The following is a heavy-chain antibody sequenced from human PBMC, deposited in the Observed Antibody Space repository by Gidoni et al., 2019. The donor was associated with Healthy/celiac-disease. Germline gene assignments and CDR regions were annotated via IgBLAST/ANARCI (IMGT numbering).Heavy chain of an antibody. Sequence: EVQLLESGGGSVQPGGSLRLPCAGSGFTCSTQAMSWVRQAPGKGLEWVSAISGSGGSTYYADSVKGRFTISRDNSKNTLYLQMNSLRAEDTAVYYGAKSRGDYVWGSYRYTAFDNWGQGTLVTVSS. CDR2: ISGSGGST. CDR3: AKSRGDYVWGSYRYTAFDN. J-gene: IGHJ4*02. CDR1: GFTCSTQA. D-gene: IGHD3-16*02. V-gene: IGHV3-23*01.